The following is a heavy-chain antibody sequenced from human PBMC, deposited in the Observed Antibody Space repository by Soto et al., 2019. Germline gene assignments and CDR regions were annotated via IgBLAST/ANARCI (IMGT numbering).Heavy chain of an antibody. CDR2: IYYSGST. V-gene: IGHV4-59*08. CDR3: ARHGYSGYDFIDY. Sequence: SETLSLTCTVSGGSISSYYWSWIRQPPGKGLEWIGYIYYSGSTNYNPSLKSRVTISVDTSKNQFSLKLSSVTAADTAVYYCARHGYSGYDFIDYWGQGTLVTVSS. J-gene: IGHJ4*02. CDR1: GGSISSYY. D-gene: IGHD5-12*01.